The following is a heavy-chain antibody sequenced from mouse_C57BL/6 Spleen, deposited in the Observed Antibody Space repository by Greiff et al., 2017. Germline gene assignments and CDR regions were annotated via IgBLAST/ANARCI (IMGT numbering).Heavy chain of an antibody. V-gene: IGHV14-3*01. CDR3: ARRGYDVYLVFYAIDY. CDR2: IDPANGNT. Sequence: VQLQQSVAELVRPGASVTLSCTASGFNIKNNYMHWVKQRPEQGLEWIGRIDPANGNTKYAPKFQGKATITADTSSNTAYLQLSSLTSEDTAISYGARRGYDVYLVFYAIDYWGQGTSVTVSS. J-gene: IGHJ4*01. D-gene: IGHD2-3*01. CDR1: GFNIKNNY.